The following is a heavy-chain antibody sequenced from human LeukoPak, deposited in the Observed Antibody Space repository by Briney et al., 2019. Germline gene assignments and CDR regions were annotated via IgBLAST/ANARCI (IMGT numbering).Heavy chain of an antibody. Sequence: GGSLRLSCAASGFTFSSYWTHWVRHAPGKGLVWVSRINSDGSSTSYADSVKGRFTISRDNAKNTLYLQMNSLRAEDTAVYYCARGRVTYYYDSRGLHWGQGTLVTVSS. J-gene: IGHJ4*02. CDR3: ARGRVTYYYDSRGLH. V-gene: IGHV3-74*01. D-gene: IGHD3-22*01. CDR2: INSDGSST. CDR1: GFTFSSYW.